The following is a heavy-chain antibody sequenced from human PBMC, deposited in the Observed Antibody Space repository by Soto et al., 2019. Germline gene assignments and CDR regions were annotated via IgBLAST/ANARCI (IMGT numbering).Heavy chain of an antibody. CDR2: IKSSGST. CDR1: GGSITRNDHY. Sequence: QLQLQESGPGLVRPSETLSLICTVSGGSITRNDHYWGWIRQSPGKGLEWIGDIKSSGSTNYKLSPWGRVSMSGETSMKQCSLTTNSAAASYTAVYYCAGLGSSGWYQGSYFDYWGQGTLVTVSS. CDR3: AGLGSSGWYQGSYFDY. D-gene: IGHD6-19*01. V-gene: IGHV4-39*01. J-gene: IGHJ4*02.